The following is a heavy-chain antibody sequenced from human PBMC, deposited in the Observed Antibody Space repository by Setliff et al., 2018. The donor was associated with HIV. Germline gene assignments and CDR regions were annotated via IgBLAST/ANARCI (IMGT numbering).Heavy chain of an antibody. CDR1: GYSFTAYG. V-gene: IGHV1-18*01. Sequence: ASVKVSCKASGYSFTAYGISWVRQAPGQGFEWMGWINIDSGHTNFAQKFQDRVTVTTDTSTNTTYMELRGLRSEDTAVYYCARPGIAAADYYFDYWGQGALVTVSS. D-gene: IGHD6-13*01. J-gene: IGHJ4*02. CDR3: ARPGIAAADYYFDY. CDR2: INIDSGHT.